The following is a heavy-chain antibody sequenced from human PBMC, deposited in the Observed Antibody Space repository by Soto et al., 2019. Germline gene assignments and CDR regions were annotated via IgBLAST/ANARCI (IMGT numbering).Heavy chain of an antibody. CDR3: AREEVAANTSFFDY. Sequence: EVQLVESGGGVVKPGGSLRLSCAASGFTFSSYSMNWVRQAPGKGLEWVSYISSSSSYIYYADSVKGRFTISRDNAKNSLYLQMNSLRAEDTAVYYCAREEVAANTSFFDYWGQGTLVTVSS. CDR1: GFTFSSYS. D-gene: IGHD1-26*01. CDR2: ISSSSSYI. J-gene: IGHJ4*02. V-gene: IGHV3-21*01.